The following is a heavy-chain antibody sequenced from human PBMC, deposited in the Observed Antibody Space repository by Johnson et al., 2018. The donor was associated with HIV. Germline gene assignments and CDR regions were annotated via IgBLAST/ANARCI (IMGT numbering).Heavy chain of an antibody. CDR1: GFTFSNYG. V-gene: IGHV3-33*01. D-gene: IGHD3-22*01. CDR2: VWYDGGNK. J-gene: IGHJ3*02. Sequence: QVQLVESGGGVVQPGRSLRLSCVASGFTFSNYGMHWVRQAPGKGLEWVALVWYDGGNKYYADSVKGRFTISRDNSKNTLYLQMNSLRSVDTAVYYCARDRRLSLYYYDSSCYYRPDACDIWGQGTMVTVSS. CDR3: ARDRRLSLYYYDSSCYYRPDACDI.